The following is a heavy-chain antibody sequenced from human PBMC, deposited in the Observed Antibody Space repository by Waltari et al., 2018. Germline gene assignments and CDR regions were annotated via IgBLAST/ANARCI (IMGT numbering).Heavy chain of an antibody. J-gene: IGHJ6*02. CDR3: ASYRMVRGVPNYYYGMDV. V-gene: IGHV1-8*02. Sequence: QVQLVQSGAEVKKPGASVKVSCKASGYTFNSDDIHWVRTATGHGLEWMGWMNPNSGNTGYAQKFQGRVTMTRNTSISTAYMELSSLRSEDTAVYYCASYRMVRGVPNYYYGMDVWGQGTTVTVSS. D-gene: IGHD3-10*01. CDR1: GYTFNSDD. CDR2: MNPNSGNT.